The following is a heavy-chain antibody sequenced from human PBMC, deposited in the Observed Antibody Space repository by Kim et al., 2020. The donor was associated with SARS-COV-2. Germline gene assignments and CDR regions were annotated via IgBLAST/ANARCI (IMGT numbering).Heavy chain of an antibody. CDR3: AGTARGANFDY. V-gene: IGHV4-4*09. J-gene: IGHJ4*02. D-gene: IGHD1-26*01. Sequence: NYTPSLRSRVTISVDTSKNQFSLKLTSVTAADTAVYYCAGTARGANFDYWGRGALVTVSS.